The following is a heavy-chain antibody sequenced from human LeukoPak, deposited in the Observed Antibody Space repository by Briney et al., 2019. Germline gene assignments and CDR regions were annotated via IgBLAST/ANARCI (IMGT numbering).Heavy chain of an antibody. V-gene: IGHV3-30*04. CDR1: GFIFSSYA. J-gene: IGHJ4*02. D-gene: IGHD6-19*01. Sequence: GGSLRLSCAASGFIFSSYALHWVRQAPGKGLEWVAVLSYDGRDESYAGSVKGRFTISRDNSKNTLYLQMNNLGAEDTAVYYCARVPSSGWLYYFDYWGQGTLVTVSS. CDR3: ARVPSSGWLYYFDY. CDR2: LSYDGRDE.